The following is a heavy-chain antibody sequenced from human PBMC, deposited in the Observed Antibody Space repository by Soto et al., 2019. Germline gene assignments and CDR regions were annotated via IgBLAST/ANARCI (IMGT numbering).Heavy chain of an antibody. J-gene: IGHJ5*02. CDR3: ARVIASWTPLNWFDP. D-gene: IGHD1-1*01. Sequence: PGGSLRLSCAASGFIVSNSYMTWVRQAPGKGLECVPVIYNDGSTYYAASVEGRFTISRDNSNNTLFLQMTSLRADDTAVYYCARVIASWTPLNWFDPWGQGTLVTVSS. CDR1: GFIVSNSY. CDR2: IYNDGST. V-gene: IGHV3-53*01.